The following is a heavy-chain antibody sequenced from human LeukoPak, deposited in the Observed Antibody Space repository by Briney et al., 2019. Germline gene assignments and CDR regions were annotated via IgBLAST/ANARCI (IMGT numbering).Heavy chain of an antibody. D-gene: IGHD4-17*01. Sequence: GGCLRLSCAASGFTFSSYWMHWVRQAPGKGLVWVSRINSDGSSTTYADSVKGRFTISRDNAKNTLYLQMNSLRVDDTAVYYCAKVTAVTNTGALDYWGQGTLVNVST. CDR3: AKVTAVTNTGALDY. J-gene: IGHJ4*02. CDR1: GFTFSSYW. V-gene: IGHV3-74*01. CDR2: INSDGSST.